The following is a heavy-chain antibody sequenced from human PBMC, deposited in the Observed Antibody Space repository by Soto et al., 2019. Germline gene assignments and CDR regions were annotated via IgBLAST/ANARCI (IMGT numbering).Heavy chain of an antibody. CDR2: IYPGDSDT. V-gene: IGHV5-51*01. J-gene: IGHJ6*02. D-gene: IGHD7-27*01. CDR3: ARLQEIWDYYYGMDV. Sequence: PGESLKISCKGSGYSFTSYWIGWVRQMPGKGLEWMGIIYPGDSDTRYSPSFQGQVTISADKSISTAYLQWSSLKASDTAMYYWARLQEIWDYYYGMDVWGQGTTVTVSS. CDR1: GYSFTSYW.